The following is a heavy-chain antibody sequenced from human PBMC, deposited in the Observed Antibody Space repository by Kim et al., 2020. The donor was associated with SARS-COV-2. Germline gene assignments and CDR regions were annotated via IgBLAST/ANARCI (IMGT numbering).Heavy chain of an antibody. J-gene: IGHJ4*02. Sequence: TKYARNFRGRVTITRDTTASTAYMELGSLRSEDTAVYYCARGSGWAFDYWGQGTLVTVAS. CDR3: ARGSGWAFDY. CDR2: T. V-gene: IGHV1-3*01. D-gene: IGHD6-19*01.